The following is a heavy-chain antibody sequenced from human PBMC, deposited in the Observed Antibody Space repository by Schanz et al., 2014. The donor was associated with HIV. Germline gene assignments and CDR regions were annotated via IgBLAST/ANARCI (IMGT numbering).Heavy chain of an antibody. CDR3: ARRDYGDYYYYYGMDV. J-gene: IGHJ6*02. CDR2: ISYDGSNK. Sequence: QVQLVESGGGVVQPGRSLRLSCAASKFTFSSYAMHWVRQAPGKGLEWVAVISYDGSNKYYADSVKGRFTISRDNSKNTLYLQMNSLRAEDTAVYYCARRDYGDYYYYYGMDVWGQGTTVTVSS. V-gene: IGHV3-30-3*01. CDR1: KFTFSSYA. D-gene: IGHD4-17*01.